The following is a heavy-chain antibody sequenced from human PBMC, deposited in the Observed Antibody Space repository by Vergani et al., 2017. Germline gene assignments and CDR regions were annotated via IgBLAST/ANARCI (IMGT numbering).Heavy chain of an antibody. V-gene: IGHV1-69*06. Sequence: QVQLVQSGAEVKKPGSSVKVSCKASGGTFSSYAISWVRQAPGQGLEWMGGIIPIFGTANYAQKFQGRVTITADKSTSTAYMELSSLRSEDTAVYYCASDPLVYCSSTSCYWGDSYGMDVWGQGTTVTVSS. D-gene: IGHD2-2*01. CDR2: IIPIFGTA. CDR3: ASDPLVYCSSTSCYWGDSYGMDV. J-gene: IGHJ6*02. CDR1: GGTFSSYA.